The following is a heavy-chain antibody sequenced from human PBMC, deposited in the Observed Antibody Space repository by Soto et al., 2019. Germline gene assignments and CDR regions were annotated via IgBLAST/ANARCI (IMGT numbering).Heavy chain of an antibody. CDR2: IYNSGST. V-gene: IGHV4-61*01. J-gene: IGHJ6*02. CDR3: ASLPPLAPTGYYNYGMDV. D-gene: IGHD3-9*01. CDR1: GGSVSSGSDY. Sequence: PSETLSLTCTVSGGSVSSGSDYWSWIRQPPGRGLEWIGYIYNSGSTDYNTSLKSRVTISVDTSQNQFSLKLSSVTAADTAVYYCASLPPLAPTGYYNYGMDVWGQGTTVTVSS.